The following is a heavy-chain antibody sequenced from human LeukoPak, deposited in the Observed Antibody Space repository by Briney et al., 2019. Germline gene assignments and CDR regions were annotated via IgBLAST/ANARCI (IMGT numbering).Heavy chain of an antibody. CDR3: ARDNSVRDGAWWFNP. CDR1: GYTFTSNY. V-gene: IGHV1-46*01. J-gene: IGHJ5*02. CDR2: ISPSGGST. Sequence: ASVKVSCKAFGYTFTSNYMHWVRQAPGQGPEWMGVISPSGGSTTYAQKFQGRVTLTRDMSTSTDYLELSSLRSEDTAVYYCARDNSVRDGAWWFNPWGQGTLVTVSS. D-gene: IGHD5-24*01.